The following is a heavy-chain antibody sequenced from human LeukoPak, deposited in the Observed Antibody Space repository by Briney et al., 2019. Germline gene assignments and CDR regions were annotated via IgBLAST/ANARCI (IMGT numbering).Heavy chain of an antibody. CDR1: GYTFTSYY. J-gene: IGHJ6*02. CDR3: ARERSIAALNYGMDV. Sequence: ASVKVSCKASGYTFTSYYMHWVRQAPGQGLGWMGIINPSGGSTSYAQKFQGRVTMTRDTSTSTVYMELSSLRSEDTAVYYCARERSIAALNYGMDVWGQGTTVTVSS. V-gene: IGHV1-46*01. CDR2: INPSGGST. D-gene: IGHD6-6*01.